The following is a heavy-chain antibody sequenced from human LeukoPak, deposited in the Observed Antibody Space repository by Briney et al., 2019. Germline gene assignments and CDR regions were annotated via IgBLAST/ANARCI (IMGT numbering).Heavy chain of an antibody. V-gene: IGHV3-53*01. Sequence: GGSLRLSCAASGFTVSSNYMSWARQAPGKGLEWVSVIYTGGSTYYADSVTGRFTVSRDNLKNTLYLQMNSLRVEDTAMYYCVRATRRDTATAPFDYWGQGTLVTVSS. CDR2: IYTGGST. CDR3: VRATRRDTATAPFDY. CDR1: GFTVSSNY. J-gene: IGHJ4*02. D-gene: IGHD5-18*01.